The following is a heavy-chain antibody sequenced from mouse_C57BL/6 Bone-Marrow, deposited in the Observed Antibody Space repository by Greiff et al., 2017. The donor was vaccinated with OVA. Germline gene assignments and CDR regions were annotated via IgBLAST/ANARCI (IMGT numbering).Heavy chain of an antibody. CDR1: GYTFTSYW. CDR2: IDPENGDT. J-gene: IGHJ3*01. D-gene: IGHD1-1*01. CDR3: TTDYGSSPWFAY. Sequence: EVQLQQPGAELVKPGASVKMSCKASGYTFTSYWITWVKQRPGQGLEWIGWIDPENGDTEYASKFQGKATITADTSSNTAYLQLSSLTSEDTAVYYCTTDYGSSPWFAYWGQGTLVTVSA. V-gene: IGHV14-4*01.